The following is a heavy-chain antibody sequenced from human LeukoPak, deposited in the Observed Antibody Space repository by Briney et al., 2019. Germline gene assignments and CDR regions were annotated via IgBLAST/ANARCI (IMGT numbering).Heavy chain of an antibody. CDR1: GYTFTSYY. D-gene: IGHD2-15*01. J-gene: IGHJ4*02. CDR2: INPSGGST. V-gene: IGHV1-46*01. CDR3: ARQLSGGSRGVDY. Sequence: ASVKVSCKASGYTFTSYYIHWVRQAPGQGLEWMGIINPSGGSTRSAQKFQGRVTMTRDTSTSTVSVELSSLRSEDTAVYYCARQLSGGSRGVDYWGQGTLVTVSS.